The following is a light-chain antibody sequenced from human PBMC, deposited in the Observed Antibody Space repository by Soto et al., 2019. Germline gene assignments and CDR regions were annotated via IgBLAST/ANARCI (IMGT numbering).Light chain of an antibody. CDR3: QQYGSSPWT. Sequence: ESVLTQAAGTLSLSTGERATLSCRASQSVSSSYLAWYQQKPGQAPRPLIYGASSRAIGIPDRFSGSGSGTDFTLTISRLEPEDFAVYYCQQYGSSPWTFGQGTKV. CDR1: QSVSSSY. J-gene: IGKJ1*01. V-gene: IGKV3-20*01. CDR2: GAS.